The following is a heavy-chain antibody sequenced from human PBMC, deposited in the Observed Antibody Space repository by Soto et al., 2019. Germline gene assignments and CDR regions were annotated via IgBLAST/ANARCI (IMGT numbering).Heavy chain of an antibody. D-gene: IGHD5-12*01. CDR3: AREGSYSAYNFAHGIQLWSFDF. Sequence: SETLSLTCTVSGGSINTFYWSWVWQPAGKGLEWIGRIFSSGSTSFNPSLESRVAMSVDTSKNHFSLNLSSVTAADMAVYYCAREGSYSAYNFAHGIQLWSFDFWGQGALVTAPQ. CDR2: IFSSGST. J-gene: IGHJ4*02. CDR1: GGSINTFY. V-gene: IGHV4-4*07.